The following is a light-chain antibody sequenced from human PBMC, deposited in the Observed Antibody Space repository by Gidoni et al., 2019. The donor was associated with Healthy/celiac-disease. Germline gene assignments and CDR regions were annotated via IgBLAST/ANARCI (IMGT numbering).Light chain of an antibody. CDR1: SSDVGGYNY. V-gene: IGLV2-11*01. CDR3: CSYAGSYSVV. J-gene: IGLJ2*01. CDR2: DVS. Sequence: QSALTQPRSVSGSPGQSVTISCTGTSSDVGGYNYVSWYQQDPGKAPKLMSYDVSKRPSGVPDRFSGSKSGNTASLTISGLQAEDEADYYCCSYAGSYSVVFGGGTKLTVL.